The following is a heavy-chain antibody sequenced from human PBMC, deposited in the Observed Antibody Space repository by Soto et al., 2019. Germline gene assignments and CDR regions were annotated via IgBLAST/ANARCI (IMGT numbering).Heavy chain of an antibody. J-gene: IGHJ4*02. D-gene: IGHD3-22*01. V-gene: IGHV3-30*03. CDR3: AREGYYDSSYFDY. Sequence: QVQLVESGGGVVQPGRSLRLSCAASGFTFSSYGMHWVRQAPGKGLEWVAVISYDGSNKYYADSVKGRFTISRDNSKNTLYLQMNSLRAEDTAVYYCAREGYYDSSYFDYWGQGTLVTVSS. CDR1: GFTFSSYG. CDR2: ISYDGSNK.